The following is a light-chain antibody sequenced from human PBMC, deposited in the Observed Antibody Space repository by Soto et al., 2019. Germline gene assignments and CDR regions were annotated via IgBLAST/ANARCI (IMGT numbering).Light chain of an antibody. CDR1: QSVSSSY. CDR2: GAS. J-gene: IGKJ1*01. Sequence: EIVWTQSPGTLSLSPGERATISCRASQSVSSSYLAWYQQKPGQAPRLLIYGASSRATGIPDRFSGSGSGTDFTLTISRLEPEDFAVYYCQQYGSSGTFGQGTKVDIK. CDR3: QQYGSSGT. V-gene: IGKV3-20*01.